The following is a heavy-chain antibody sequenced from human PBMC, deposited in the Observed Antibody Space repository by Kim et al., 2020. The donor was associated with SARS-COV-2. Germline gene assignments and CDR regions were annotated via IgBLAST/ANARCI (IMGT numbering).Heavy chain of an antibody. CDR3: ARALRTRITMVRDTQKKGAFDI. V-gene: IGHV1-46*01. CDR1: GYTFTSYY. Sequence: ASVKVSCKASGYTFTSYYMHWVRQAPGQGLEWMGIINPSGGSTSYAQKFQGRVTMTRDTSTSTVYMELSSLRSEDTAVYYCARALRTRITMVRDTQKKGAFDIWGQGTMVTVSS. CDR2: INPSGGST. D-gene: IGHD3-10*01. J-gene: IGHJ3*02.